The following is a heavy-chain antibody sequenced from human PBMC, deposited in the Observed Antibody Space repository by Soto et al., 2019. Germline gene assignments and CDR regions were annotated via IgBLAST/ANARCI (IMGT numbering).Heavy chain of an antibody. J-gene: IGHJ4*02. CDR1: GGTFSSYA. CDR2: IIPIFGTA. Sequence: SVKVSCKASGGTFSSYAISWVRQAPGQGLEWMGGIIPIFGTANYAQKFQGRVTITADESTSTAYMELSSLRSEDTAVYYCARDGEGSSSAGTRVFDYWGQGTLVTVSS. CDR3: ARDGEGSSSAGTRVFDY. D-gene: IGHD6-6*01. V-gene: IGHV1-69*13.